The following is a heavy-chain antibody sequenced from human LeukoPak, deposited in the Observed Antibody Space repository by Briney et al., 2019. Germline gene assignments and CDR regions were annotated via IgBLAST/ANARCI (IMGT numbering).Heavy chain of an antibody. CDR1: GYTFTSYY. CDR3: AKVDIVATIDAGRLVDY. J-gene: IGHJ4*02. Sequence: SVKVSFKASGYTFTSYYMHWVRQAPGQGLEWMGGIIPIFGTANYAQKFQGRVTITTDESTSTAYMELSSLRSEDTAVYYCAKVDIVATIDAGRLVDYWGQGTLVTVSS. CDR2: IIPIFGTA. D-gene: IGHD5-12*01. V-gene: IGHV1-69*05.